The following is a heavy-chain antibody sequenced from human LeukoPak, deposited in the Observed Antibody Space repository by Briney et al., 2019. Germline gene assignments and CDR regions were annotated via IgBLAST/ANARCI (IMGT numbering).Heavy chain of an antibody. J-gene: IGHJ4*02. CDR1: GFTFSGFW. D-gene: IGHD1-7*01. Sequence: GGSLRLSCAASGFTFSGFWMSWVRQTPGKGLEWVANIKQDGSEKYYVDSVKGRFTISRDNAKNSLSLQMNSLRVEDTAVYYCARAGSFWHYVYWGQGTLVTVSS. CDR2: IKQDGSEK. CDR3: ARAGSFWHYVY. V-gene: IGHV3-7*01.